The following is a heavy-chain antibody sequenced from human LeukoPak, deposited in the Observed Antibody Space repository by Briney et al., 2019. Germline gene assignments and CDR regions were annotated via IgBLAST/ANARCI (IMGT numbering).Heavy chain of an antibody. Sequence: GGSLRLXCAASGFTFSSYSMNWVRQAPGKGLEWVSSISSSSSYIYYADSVKGRFTISRDNAKNSLYLQMNSLRAEDTAVYYCAREKGGATGYWGQGTLVTVSS. CDR3: AREKGGATGY. V-gene: IGHV3-21*01. CDR2: ISSSSSYI. J-gene: IGHJ4*02. CDR1: GFTFSSYS. D-gene: IGHD1-26*01.